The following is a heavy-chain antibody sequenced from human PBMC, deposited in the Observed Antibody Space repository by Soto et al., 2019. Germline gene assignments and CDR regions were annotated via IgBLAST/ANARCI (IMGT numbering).Heavy chain of an antibody. D-gene: IGHD3-10*01. CDR3: AKAALQPIYGPFDY. CDR1: GFTFSSYA. J-gene: IGHJ4*02. Sequence: VGSLRLSCAASGFTFSSYAMSWVRQAPGNGLEWVSAISGSGGSTYYADSVKGRFTISRDNSKNTLYLQMNSLRAEDTAVYYCAKAALQPIYGPFDYWGQGTLVTVSS. CDR2: ISGSGGST. V-gene: IGHV3-23*01.